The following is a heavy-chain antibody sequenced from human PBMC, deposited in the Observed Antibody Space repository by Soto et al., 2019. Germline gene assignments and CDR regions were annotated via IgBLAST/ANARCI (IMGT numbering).Heavy chain of an antibody. CDR2: IRSKAYGGTT. J-gene: IGHJ4*02. V-gene: IGHV3-49*03. CDR1: GFTFFDYA. CDR3: TRARQPTFGATRYFDY. D-gene: IGHD3-16*01. Sequence: GSLRLSCTASGFTFFDYAMIFFRHSPFKWLEWVGFIRSKAYGGTTEYAASVKGRFTISRDDSRSIAYLQMNSLKTEDTAVYYCTRARQPTFGATRYFDYWGQGTLVTVSS.